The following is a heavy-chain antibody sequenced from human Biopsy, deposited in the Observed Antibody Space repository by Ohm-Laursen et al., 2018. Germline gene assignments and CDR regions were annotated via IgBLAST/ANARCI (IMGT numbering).Heavy chain of an antibody. J-gene: IGHJ4*02. D-gene: IGHD3-10*01. V-gene: IGHV3-53*01. CDR1: GLSIGTNY. CDR3: ARTIMVGGVILNYFDY. Sequence: SLRLSCAASGLSIGTNYMTRVRQAPGKGLDWVSIIFAGGGRTYYADSVKGRFTISRDISENTVSLQMNSLRAEDTAVYYCARTIMVGGVILNYFDYWGQGTLVTVSS. CDR2: IFAGGGRT.